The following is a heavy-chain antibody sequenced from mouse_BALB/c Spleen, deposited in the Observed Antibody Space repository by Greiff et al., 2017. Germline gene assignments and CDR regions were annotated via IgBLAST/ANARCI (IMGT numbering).Heavy chain of an antibody. Sequence: VKLMESGPGLVAPSQSLSITCTVSGFSLTSYGVHWVRQPPGKGLEWLGVIWAGGSTNYNSALMSRLSISKDNSKSQVFLKMNSLQTNDTAMYYCAGAPGTRWYFDVWGAGTTVTVSS. V-gene: IGHV2-9*02. J-gene: IGHJ1*01. CDR1: GFSLTSYG. D-gene: IGHD4-1*01. CDR2: IWAGGST. CDR3: AGAPGTRWYFDV.